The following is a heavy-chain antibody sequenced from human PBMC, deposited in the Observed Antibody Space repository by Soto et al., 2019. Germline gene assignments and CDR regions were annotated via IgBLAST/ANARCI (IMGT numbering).Heavy chain of an antibody. D-gene: IGHD3-10*01. CDR1: GYTFTSYG. J-gene: IGHJ5*02. V-gene: IGHV1-18*01. Sequence: ASVKVSCKASGYTFTSYGISWVRQAPGQGLEWMGWISAYNGNTNYAQKLQGRVTMTKDTSTSTAYMELRSLRSDDTAVYYCARDLSGFGELLYHGWFDPWGQGTLVTVSS. CDR3: ARDLSGFGELLYHGWFDP. CDR2: ISAYNGNT.